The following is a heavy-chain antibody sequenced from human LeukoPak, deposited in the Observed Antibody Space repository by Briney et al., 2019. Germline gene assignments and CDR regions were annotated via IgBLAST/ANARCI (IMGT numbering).Heavy chain of an antibody. V-gene: IGHV1-2*06. Sequence: ASVKVSCKASGYTFTGYHMHWVRQAPGQGLEWMGRINPNSGDTNYAQKFQGRVTMTRDTSISTAYMELSRLRSDGTAVYYCARDYCSSTSCLFDYWGQGTLVTVSS. D-gene: IGHD2-2*01. CDR1: GYTFTGYH. CDR2: INPNSGDT. CDR3: ARDYCSSTSCLFDY. J-gene: IGHJ4*02.